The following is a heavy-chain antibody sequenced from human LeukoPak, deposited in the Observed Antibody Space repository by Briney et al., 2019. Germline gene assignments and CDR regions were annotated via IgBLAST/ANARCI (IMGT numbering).Heavy chain of an antibody. D-gene: IGHD3-3*02. CDR3: ARQRFWSGYWDAFDI. J-gene: IGHJ3*02. CDR1: GFTFSSYS. CDR2: ISSSSSTI. V-gene: IGHV3-48*01. Sequence: GGSLRLSCAASGFTFSSYSMNWVRQAPGKGLEWVSYISSSSSTIYYADSVKGRFTISRDNAKNSLYLQMNSLRAEDTAVYYCARQRFWSGYWDAFDIWGQGTMVTVSS.